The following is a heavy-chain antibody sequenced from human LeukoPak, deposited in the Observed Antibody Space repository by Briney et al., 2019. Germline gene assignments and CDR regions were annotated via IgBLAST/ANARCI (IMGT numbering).Heavy chain of an antibody. CDR1: GFSFSSYV. CDR2: ISGSGGST. V-gene: IGHV3-23*01. D-gene: IGHD3-10*01. J-gene: IGHJ4*02. CDR3: AKDPSIPGSGSYYPYYFDY. Sequence: GGSLRLSCAASGFSFSSYVMSWVRQAPGKGLEWVSAISGSGGSTYYADSVKGRFTISRDKSKNRLYLQMNSLRAEDTAVYYCAKDPSIPGSGSYYPYYFDYWGQGTLVTVSS.